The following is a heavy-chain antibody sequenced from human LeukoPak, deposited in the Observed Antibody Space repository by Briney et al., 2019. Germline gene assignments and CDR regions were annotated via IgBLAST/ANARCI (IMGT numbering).Heavy chain of an antibody. V-gene: IGHV3-21*01. Sequence: GGSLRLSCVVSGFTLSGHSINWVRQAPGKGLEWVSSISSSSSYIYYTDSVKGRFTISRDNAKNSLFLQMNSLRAEDTAVYYCARDRHKYNYDSGGYPPYWGQGTLVTVSS. CDR2: ISSSSSYI. CDR1: GFTLSGHS. CDR3: ARDRHKYNYDSGGYPPY. D-gene: IGHD3-22*01. J-gene: IGHJ4*02.